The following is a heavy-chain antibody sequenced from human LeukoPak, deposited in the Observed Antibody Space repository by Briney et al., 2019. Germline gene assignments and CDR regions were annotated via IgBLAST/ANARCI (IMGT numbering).Heavy chain of an antibody. D-gene: IGHD5-18*01. CDR3: AKTVRGYSYGDY. V-gene: IGHV3-9*01. Sequence: GGSLRLSCAASGFTFDDYAMHWVRQAPGKGLEWVSGISWNSGSIGYADSVKGRFTISRDNAKNSLYLQMNSLRAEDTALYYCAKTVRGYSYGDYWGQGTLVTVSS. J-gene: IGHJ4*02. CDR2: ISWNSGSI. CDR1: GFTFDDYA.